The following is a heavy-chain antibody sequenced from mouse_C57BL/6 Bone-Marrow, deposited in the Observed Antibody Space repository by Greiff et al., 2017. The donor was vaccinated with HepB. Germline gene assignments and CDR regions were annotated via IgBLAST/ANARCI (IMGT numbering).Heavy chain of an antibody. CDR2: ISSGGSYT. D-gene: IGHD1-1*01. J-gene: IGHJ2*01. V-gene: IGHV5-6*02. CDR3: ARRKAVVASFDY. Sequence: EVMLVESGGDLVKPGGSLKLSCAASGFTFSSYGMSWVRQTPDKRLEWVATISSGGSYTYYPDSVKGRFTISRDNAKNTLYLQMSSLKSEDTAMYYCARRKAVVASFDYWGQGTTLTVSS. CDR1: GFTFSSYG.